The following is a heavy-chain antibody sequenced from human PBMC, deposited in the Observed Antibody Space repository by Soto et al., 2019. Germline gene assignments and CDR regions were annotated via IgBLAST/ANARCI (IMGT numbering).Heavy chain of an antibody. CDR2: IYYSGSA. CDR1: CDSIISSGYY. Sequence: PSETLSLTCTFSCDSIISSGYYWSWIRQHPGKGLEWIGHIYYSGSAYYNPSLKSRVTISVDTSKNQFSLRLTSVTAADTAVYYCARDGGYYSSSSLDYWGQGILVTVSS. J-gene: IGHJ4*02. CDR3: ARDGGYYSSSSLDY. V-gene: IGHV4-31*03. D-gene: IGHD6-6*01.